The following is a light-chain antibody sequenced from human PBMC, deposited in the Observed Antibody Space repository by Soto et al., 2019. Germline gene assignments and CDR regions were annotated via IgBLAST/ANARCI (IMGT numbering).Light chain of an antibody. J-gene: IGKJ4*01. CDR3: QQSYSTPRVT. Sequence: DIQMTQSPSTLSGSLGDRVTITCRASQTISSWLACYQQKPGKAPKLLIYKASTLKSGVPSRFSGSGSGTDFTLTISSLQPEDFATYYCQQSYSTPRVTFGGGTKVDIK. V-gene: IGKV1-5*03. CDR2: KAS. CDR1: QTISSW.